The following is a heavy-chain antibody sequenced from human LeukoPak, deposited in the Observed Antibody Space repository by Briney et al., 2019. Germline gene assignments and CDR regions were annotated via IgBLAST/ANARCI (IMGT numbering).Heavy chain of an antibody. CDR3: ARAYYYAY. CDR2: IYTGGST. V-gene: IGHV3-66*01. J-gene: IGHJ4*02. CDR1: GVTVSSNY. Sequence: GGSLRLSCAASGVTVSSNYMSWVRQASGKGLEWVSVIYTGGSTYYADSVRGRFTISRDNSKNTLYLQMNSLRADDTAVYYCARAYYYAYWGQGTLVTVSS. D-gene: IGHD3-10*01.